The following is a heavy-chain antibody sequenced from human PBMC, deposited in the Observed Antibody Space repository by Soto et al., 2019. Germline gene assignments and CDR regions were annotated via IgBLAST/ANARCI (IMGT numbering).Heavy chain of an antibody. CDR3: TRHRILWANHVAMVLSNDGFDI. CDR2: IRMKANNYAT. D-gene: IGHD5-18*01. J-gene: IGHJ3*02. CDR1: GLNFSGSA. Sequence: GGSLRLSCAASGLNFSGSAMHWVRQSSGKGLEWVARIRMKANNYATAYAASVTGRFTVSRDDSKNTTYLQMNSLKTEDTAIYYCTRHRILWANHVAMVLSNDGFDIWGQGTMVTVSS. V-gene: IGHV3-73*01.